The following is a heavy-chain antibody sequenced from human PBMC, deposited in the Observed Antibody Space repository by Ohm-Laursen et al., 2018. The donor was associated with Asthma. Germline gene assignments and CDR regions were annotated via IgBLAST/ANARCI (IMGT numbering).Heavy chain of an antibody. Sequence: GTLSLTCTVSGDSISRGDYYWSWIRQPPGKGLDWIGYVFSSWTTHYNASLKSRVTISIDKSKNQFSLKLSSVTAADTAVYYCASSSGSRSSHTVDYWGQGTLVTVSA. D-gene: IGHD2-2*01. CDR3: ASSSGSRSSHTVDY. J-gene: IGHJ4*02. CDR1: GDSISRGDYY. CDR2: VFSSWTT. V-gene: IGHV4-61*08.